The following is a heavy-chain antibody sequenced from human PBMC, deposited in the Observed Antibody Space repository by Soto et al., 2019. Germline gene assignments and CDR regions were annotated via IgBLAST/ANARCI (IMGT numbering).Heavy chain of an antibody. CDR3: AKVEGLVPKYYCYGMDV. CDR2: ISYDGSNK. J-gene: IGHJ6*02. CDR1: GFTFSSYG. V-gene: IGHV3-30*18. Sequence: QVQLVESGGGVVQPGRSLRLSCAASGFTFSSYGMHGVRQAPGKGLEWVAVISYDGSNKYYADSVKGRFTISRDNSKNTLYLEMNSLRAEDTAVYYCAKVEGLVPKYYCYGMDVWGQGTTVTVSS.